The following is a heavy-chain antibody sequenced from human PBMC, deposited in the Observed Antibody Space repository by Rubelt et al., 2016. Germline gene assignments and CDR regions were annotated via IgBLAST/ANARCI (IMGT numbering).Heavy chain of an antibody. Sequence: EVQLLESGGGLVQPGGSLRLSCAASGFTFRSFAMNWVRQAPGKGLEWVSAISGRGDLTYYAASVKGRFTISRDNSKNILYLQMNSLRAEDTAVYYCAKDVSGYDLSNYYYYYMDVWGKGTTVTVSS. V-gene: IGHV3-23*01. CDR1: GFTFRSFA. CDR3: AKDVSGYDLSNYYYYYMDV. J-gene: IGHJ6*03. D-gene: IGHD5-12*01. CDR2: ISGRGDLT.